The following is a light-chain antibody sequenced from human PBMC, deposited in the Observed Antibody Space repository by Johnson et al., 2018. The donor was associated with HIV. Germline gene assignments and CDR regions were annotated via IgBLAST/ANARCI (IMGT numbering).Light chain of an antibody. Sequence: QSALTQPPSVSAAPGQKVTISCSGSSSNIGINYVSWYQQLPGTAPKLLIYDNNKRPSGIPDRFSGSKSGTSATLGITGLQTGDETDYYCGTWDSSLSIYVFGIGTKVTVL. V-gene: IGLV1-51*01. J-gene: IGLJ1*01. CDR2: DNN. CDR1: SSNIGINY. CDR3: GTWDSSLSIYV.